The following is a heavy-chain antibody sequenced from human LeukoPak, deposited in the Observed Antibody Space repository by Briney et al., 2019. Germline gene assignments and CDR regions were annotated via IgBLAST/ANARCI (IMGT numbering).Heavy chain of an antibody. J-gene: IGHJ4*02. CDR1: GVNLRCFA. V-gene: IGHV3-73*01. D-gene: IGHD3-10*01. CDR2: IRSKANSYAT. Sequence: GSLKIFCGASGVNLRCFAMHWVRQGSGKGLEWVGRIRSKANSYATAYAASVKGRFTISRDDSKNTAYLQMNSLKTEDTAVYYCTVNYGNDYWGQGTLVTVSS. CDR3: TVNYGNDY.